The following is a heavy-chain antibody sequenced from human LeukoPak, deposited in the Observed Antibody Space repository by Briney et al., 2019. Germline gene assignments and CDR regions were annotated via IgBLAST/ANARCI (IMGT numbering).Heavy chain of an antibody. D-gene: IGHD6-19*01. V-gene: IGHV1-2*02. J-gene: IGHJ4*02. CDR1: GYTFTGYY. CDR3: AISRIAVAGFDY. CDR2: INPNSGGT. Sequence: VASVKVSCKASGYTFTGYYMHWVRQAPGQGLEWMGWINPNSGGTNYAQKFQGRVTMTRDTSISTAYMELSRLRSDDTAVYYCAISRIAVAGFDYWGQGTLVTVSS.